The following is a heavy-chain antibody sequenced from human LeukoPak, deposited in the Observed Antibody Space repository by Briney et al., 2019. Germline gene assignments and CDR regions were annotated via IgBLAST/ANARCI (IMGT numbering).Heavy chain of an antibody. V-gene: IGHV4-61*08. Sequence: SETLSLTCTVSGGSVSSGGYYWSWIRQPPGKGLEWIGYIYYSGSTNYNPSLKSRVTISVDTSKNQFSLKMSSVTAADTAVYYCARARDGHINNWFDPWGQGTLVTVSS. CDR2: IYYSGST. D-gene: IGHD5-24*01. CDR3: ARARDGHINNWFDP. CDR1: GGSVSSGGYY. J-gene: IGHJ5*02.